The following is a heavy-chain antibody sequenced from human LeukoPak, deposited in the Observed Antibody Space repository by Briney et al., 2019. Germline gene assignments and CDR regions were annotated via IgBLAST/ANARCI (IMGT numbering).Heavy chain of an antibody. Sequence: SVKVSCKASGGTFSSYAISWVRQAPGQGLERMGGIIPIFGTANYAQKFQGRVTITADESTSTAYMELSSLRSEDTAVYYCASGVTYYYDSSGYYRFDYWGQGTLVTVSS. D-gene: IGHD3-22*01. CDR3: ASGVTYYYDSSGYYRFDY. V-gene: IGHV1-69*13. CDR2: IIPIFGTA. J-gene: IGHJ4*02. CDR1: GGTFSSYA.